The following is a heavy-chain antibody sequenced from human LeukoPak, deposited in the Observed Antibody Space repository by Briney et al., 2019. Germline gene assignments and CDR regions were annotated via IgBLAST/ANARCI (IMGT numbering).Heavy chain of an antibody. CDR3: AKDRPYYYGSGSYHPDVDY. CDR1: GFTFSSYA. Sequence: QPGGSLRLSCAASGFTFSSYAMSWVRQAPGKGLEWVSAISGSGGSTYYADSVKGRFTISRDNSKNTLYLQMNSLRAEDTAVYYCAKDRPYYYGSGSYHPDVDYWCQGTLVTVSS. V-gene: IGHV3-23*01. CDR2: ISGSGGST. D-gene: IGHD3-10*01. J-gene: IGHJ4*02.